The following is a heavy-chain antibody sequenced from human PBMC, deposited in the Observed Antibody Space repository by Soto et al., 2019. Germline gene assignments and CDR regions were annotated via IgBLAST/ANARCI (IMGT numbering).Heavy chain of an antibody. CDR1: GFSFSNYG. D-gene: IGHD3-3*01. Sequence: QVQLVESGGGVVQPGRSLRLSCAGSGFSFSNYGMHWVRQAPGKGLEWVALIWYDGSNKYYADSVKGRFTISRDSSKNTLYLQMSSLRNEDTAVYYCARDPRVETTLMAVFQGWGQGTLVTVSS. CDR3: ARDPRVETTLMAVFQG. V-gene: IGHV3-33*01. J-gene: IGHJ1*01. CDR2: IWYDGSNK.